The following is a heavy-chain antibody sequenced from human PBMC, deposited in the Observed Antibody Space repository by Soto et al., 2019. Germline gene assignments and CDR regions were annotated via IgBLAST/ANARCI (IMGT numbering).Heavy chain of an antibody. V-gene: IGHV1-8*01. CDR3: ARHQVTMVRGVIILGY. D-gene: IGHD3-10*01. CDR2: MNPNSGNT. CDR1: GYTFTSYD. Sequence: ASVKVSCKASGYTFTSYDINWVRQATGQGLEWMGWMNPNSGNTGYAQKFQGRVTMTRNTSISTAYMELSSLRSEDTAVYYCARHQVTMVRGVIILGYWGQGTLVTVSS. J-gene: IGHJ4*02.